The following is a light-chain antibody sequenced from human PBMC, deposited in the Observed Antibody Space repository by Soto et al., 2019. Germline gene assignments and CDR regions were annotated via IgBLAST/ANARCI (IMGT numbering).Light chain of an antibody. V-gene: IGLV8-61*01. CDR2: DTS. J-gene: IGLJ3*02. CDR1: SGSVSSGYY. CDR3: VLYVGSGISV. Sequence: QTVVTQEPSFSVSPGRTVTLTCGLSSGSVSSGYYPSWYQQTPGQPPRTLIYDTSSPSSGVPDRFSGSILGNKAALTISGAQTDDDADYYCVLYVGSGISVFGGGTKLTVL.